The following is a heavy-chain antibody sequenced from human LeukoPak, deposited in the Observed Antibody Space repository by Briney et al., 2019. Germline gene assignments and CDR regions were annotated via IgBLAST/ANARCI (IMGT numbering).Heavy chain of an antibody. CDR2: INSDGSST. CDR1: GFTLSSYL. J-gene: IGHJ4*02. D-gene: IGHD3-22*01. Sequence: GESLRHSCAASGFTLSSYLMHWVRQAPGKGLVWVSRINSDGSSTSYEDTVKDRFTIYRDNAKNTLYLQMNSLRAEDTAVYYCARVDYYDSSGYYGGHPYLDYWGQGTLVTVSS. V-gene: IGHV3-74*01. CDR3: ARVDYYDSSGYYGGHPYLDY.